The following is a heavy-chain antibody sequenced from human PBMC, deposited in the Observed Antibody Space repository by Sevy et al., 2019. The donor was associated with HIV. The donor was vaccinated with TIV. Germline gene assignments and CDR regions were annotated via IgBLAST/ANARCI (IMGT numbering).Heavy chain of an antibody. V-gene: IGHV3-15*01. CDR2: IKSKIDGGTT. D-gene: IGHD3-22*01. J-gene: IGHJ4*02. CDR1: GFTFSNAW. Sequence: GGSLRLSCAASGFTFSNAWMTWVRQTPGKGLEWVGRIKSKIDGGTTDYAAPVKGRFTISREDSKNTQYLQMNSLKTEDTAVYYCTTVGGYYDSSGYYPWDYWGQGTLVTVSS. CDR3: TTVGGYYDSSGYYPWDY.